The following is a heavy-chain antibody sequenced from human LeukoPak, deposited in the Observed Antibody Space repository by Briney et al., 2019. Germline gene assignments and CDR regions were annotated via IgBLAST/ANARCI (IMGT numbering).Heavy chain of an antibody. CDR2: MHVSAST. CDR3: VKGVTVAAGQRAFDY. CDR1: GDSVSGDY. V-gene: IGHV4-4*07. D-gene: IGHD6-13*01. J-gene: IGHJ4*02. Sequence: SDTLSLTCTFSGDSVSGDYWSCIGRPGGNGLELILRMHVSASTNYNPSPKSRLTMSGDTSKNQFSQKVSSVTAAATAVYYCVKGVTVAAGQRAFDYWGQGTLVTVSS.